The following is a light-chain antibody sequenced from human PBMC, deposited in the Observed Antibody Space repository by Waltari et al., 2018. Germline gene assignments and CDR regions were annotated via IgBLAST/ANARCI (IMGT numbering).Light chain of an antibody. CDR1: SGDIGAYNS. Sequence: QSALTQPPSASGSPGQSVTISCTGTSGDIGAYNSVNWYRPHPGKVPKLLIYDVNRPPSGVPDRFSGSKSGNTASLTVSGLQPEDEAVYYCNSFAGSDTVVFGGGTTLTVL. V-gene: IGLV2-8*01. J-gene: IGLJ2*01. CDR2: DVN. CDR3: NSFAGSDTVV.